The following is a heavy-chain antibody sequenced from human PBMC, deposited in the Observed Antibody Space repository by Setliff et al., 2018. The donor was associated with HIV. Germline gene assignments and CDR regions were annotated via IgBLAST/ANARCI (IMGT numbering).Heavy chain of an antibody. J-gene: IGHJ3*02. CDR3: ARESPEDGDAQPLDAFDI. CDR1: GGSFSGYY. Sequence: SETLSLTCAVYGGSFSGYYWSWIRQSPGKGLQWIGEINHSGSTNYNPSLKSRLTISVDMSKNQLSLKLSSVTAADTAVYYCARESPEDGDAQPLDAFDIWGQGTMVTVSS. CDR2: INHSGST. D-gene: IGHD4-17*01. V-gene: IGHV4-34*01.